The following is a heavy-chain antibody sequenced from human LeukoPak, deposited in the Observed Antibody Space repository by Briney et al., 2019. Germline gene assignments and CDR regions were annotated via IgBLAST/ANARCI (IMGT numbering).Heavy chain of an antibody. Sequence: GGSLRLSCTASGFTFSNYAMHWVRRAPGNGLEWVAGISYEGNNRYYADSVKGRFTISRDNHKNTVYLEMNSLRAEDTAVYYCAKGHYESAVRGGHLDYWGQGTLVTVSS. CDR3: AKGHYESAVRGGHLDY. V-gene: IGHV3-30*18. CDR2: ISYEGNNR. D-gene: IGHD3-3*01. J-gene: IGHJ4*02. CDR1: GFTFSNYA.